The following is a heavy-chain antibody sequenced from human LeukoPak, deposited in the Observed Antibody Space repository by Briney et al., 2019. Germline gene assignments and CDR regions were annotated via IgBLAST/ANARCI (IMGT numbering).Heavy chain of an antibody. CDR3: ARGGYYAATDI. CDR2: IVSNGGNT. Sequence: GGSLRLSCAASGFTFSSHAMHWVRQAPGKGLEYVSAIVSNGGNTYYADSVGGRFTISRDNSKDTVYLQMGSLRPEDTAVYYCARGGYYAATDIWGQGALVTVSS. V-gene: IGHV3-64*02. D-gene: IGHD3-3*01. CDR1: GFTFSSHA. J-gene: IGHJ4*02.